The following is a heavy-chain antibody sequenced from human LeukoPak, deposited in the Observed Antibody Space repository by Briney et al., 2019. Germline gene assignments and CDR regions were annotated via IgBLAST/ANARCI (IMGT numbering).Heavy chain of an antibody. J-gene: IGHJ4*02. CDR3: AGSPIAVAGPFDY. Sequence: PSETLSLTCTVSGGSISSSSYYWGWIGQPPGKGLVWVGSIYYSGSTYYNPSLKSRVTISVDTSKNQFSLKLSSVTAADTAVYYCAGSPIAVAGPFDYWGQGTLVTVSS. CDR2: IYYSGST. V-gene: IGHV4-39*01. CDR1: GGSISSSSYY. D-gene: IGHD6-19*01.